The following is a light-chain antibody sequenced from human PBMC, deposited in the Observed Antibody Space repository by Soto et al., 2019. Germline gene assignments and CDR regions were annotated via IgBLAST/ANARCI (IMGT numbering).Light chain of an antibody. V-gene: IGKV3-20*01. Sequence: IVLTQSPCTLSLSPGEGATLSCRAIQSVGKNYLAWYQQKPGQAPRLLIYGASSRATGIPDRFSGSGSGTDFTLTISRLEPEDFAVYYCQQYGSSPPITFGQGTRLEIK. J-gene: IGKJ5*01. CDR1: QSVGKNY. CDR2: GAS. CDR3: QQYGSSPPIT.